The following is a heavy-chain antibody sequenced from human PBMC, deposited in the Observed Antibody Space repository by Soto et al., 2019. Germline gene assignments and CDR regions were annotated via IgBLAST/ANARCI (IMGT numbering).Heavy chain of an antibody. CDR2: IIPIFGTA. CDR3: ARWNDYYDSSGYYFDY. J-gene: IGHJ4*02. CDR1: GGTFSSYA. Sequence: SVKVSCKASGGTFSSYAISWVRQAPGQGLEWMGGIIPIFGTANYAQKFQGRVTITADESTSTAYMELSSLRSEDTAVYYCARWNDYYDSSGYYFDYWGQGTLVTVSS. D-gene: IGHD3-22*01. V-gene: IGHV1-69*13.